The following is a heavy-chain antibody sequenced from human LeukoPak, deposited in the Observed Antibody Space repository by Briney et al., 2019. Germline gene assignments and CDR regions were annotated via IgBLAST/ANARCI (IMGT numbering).Heavy chain of an antibody. CDR3: AKEAYSGYDPEIHFDY. D-gene: IGHD5-12*01. CDR1: GFTFSSYG. CDR2: ISYDGSNK. J-gene: IGHJ4*02. Sequence: GGSLRLSCAASGFTFSSYGMHWVRQAPGKGLEWVAVISYDGSNKYYADSVKGRFTISRDNSKNTLYLLMNSLRAEDTAVYYCAKEAYSGYDPEIHFDYWGQGTLVTVSS. V-gene: IGHV3-30*18.